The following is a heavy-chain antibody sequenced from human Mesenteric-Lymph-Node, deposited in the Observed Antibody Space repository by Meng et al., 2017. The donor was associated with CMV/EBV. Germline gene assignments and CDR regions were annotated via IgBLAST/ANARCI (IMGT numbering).Heavy chain of an antibody. CDR1: GFTLSSYA. J-gene: IGHJ4*02. CDR2: IYSGGTST. D-gene: IGHD3-10*01. Sequence: GGSLRLSCAATGFTLSSYAMNWVRQAPGKGLEWVSVIYSGGTSTYYADSVKGRFTISRDNSKNTLYLEMNSLKVEDTAVYYCAKSPRYCYGGDCYGTDLLLDYWGQGTLVTVSS. V-gene: IGHV3-23*03. CDR3: AKSPRYCYGGDCYGTDLLLDY.